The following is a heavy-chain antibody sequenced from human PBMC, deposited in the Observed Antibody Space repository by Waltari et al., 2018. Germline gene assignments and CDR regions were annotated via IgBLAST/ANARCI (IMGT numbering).Heavy chain of an antibody. CDR3: AKGHSGSYGLKD. CDR1: GFNFDDYA. CDR2: ISWNSDNI. Sequence: EVQLVESGGGLVQPGRSLSLCCAVSGFNFDDYAMHWVRQAPGKGLEWVSGISWNSDNIGYADSVKGRFTISRDNAKNSLYLQMNSLRPEDTALYYCAKGHSGSYGLKDWGQGTLVTVSS. D-gene: IGHD1-26*01. J-gene: IGHJ4*02. V-gene: IGHV3-9*01.